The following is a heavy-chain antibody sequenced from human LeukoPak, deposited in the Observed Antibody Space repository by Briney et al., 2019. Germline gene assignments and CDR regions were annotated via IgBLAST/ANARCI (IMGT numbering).Heavy chain of an antibody. V-gene: IGHV1-46*01. CDR3: ARGAYDFWSGYYGFDY. Sequence: GASVKVSFTASGYTFTSYYMHWVRQAPGQGLEWMGIINPSGGSTSYAQKFQGRVTMTRDTSTSTVYMELSSLRSEDTAVYYCARGAYDFWSGYYGFDYWGQGTLVTVSS. CDR2: INPSGGST. J-gene: IGHJ4*02. D-gene: IGHD3-3*01. CDR1: GYTFTSYY.